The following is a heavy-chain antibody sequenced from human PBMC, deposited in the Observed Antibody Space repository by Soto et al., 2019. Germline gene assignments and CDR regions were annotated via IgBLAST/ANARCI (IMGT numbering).Heavy chain of an antibody. V-gene: IGHV1-46*01. Sequence: QVQLVQSGAEVKKPGASVKVSCKPSGYTFTSYYVNWVRQAPGQGLEWLGIINPSGGSTNYAQKFQGRVTMTRDTSTSTVYMELSSLRSEDTAVYYCVRELSGGSLNFDHWGQGTPVAVSS. D-gene: IGHD2-15*01. CDR1: GYTFTSYY. J-gene: IGHJ4*02. CDR2: INPSGGST. CDR3: VRELSGGSLNFDH.